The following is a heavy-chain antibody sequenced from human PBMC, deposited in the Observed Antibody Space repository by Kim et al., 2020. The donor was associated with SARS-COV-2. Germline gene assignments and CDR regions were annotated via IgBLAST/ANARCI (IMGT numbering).Heavy chain of an antibody. J-gene: IGHJ6*02. CDR2: IYYSGST. V-gene: IGHV4-31*03. CDR1: GGSISSGGYY. Sequence: SETLSLTCTVSGGSISSGGYYWSWIRQHPGKGLEWIGYIYYSGSTYYNPSLKSRVTISVDTSKNQFSLKLSSVTAADTAVYYCAMNPEPPIEVGAGRAYYYYDYGMDVWGRGNTVTVS. CDR3: AMNPEPPIEVGAGRAYYYYDYGMDV. D-gene: IGHD1-26*01.